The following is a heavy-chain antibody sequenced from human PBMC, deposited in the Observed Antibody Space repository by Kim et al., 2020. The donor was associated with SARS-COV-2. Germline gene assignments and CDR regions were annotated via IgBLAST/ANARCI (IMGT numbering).Heavy chain of an antibody. CDR3: ARDLLHSGYDY. CDR2: INAGNGNI. D-gene: IGHD5-12*01. J-gene: IGHJ4*02. Sequence: ASVKVSCKASGYTFTNYAIQWVRQAPGQGREWMGWINAGNGNIKDLQKFQGRATLTWDTSASTAYMELRALTSEDTAVYYCARDLLHSGYDYWGQGTLVTVSS. CDR1: GYTFTNYA. V-gene: IGHV1-3*01.